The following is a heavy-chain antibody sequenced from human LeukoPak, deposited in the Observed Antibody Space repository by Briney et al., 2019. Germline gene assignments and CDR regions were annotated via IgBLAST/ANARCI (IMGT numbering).Heavy chain of an antibody. V-gene: IGHV1-46*01. Sequence: GASVKLSCKASGYTFTSHYMHWVRQAPGQGLEWMGVIHPSGSSTNYAQKFQGRVTMTKDTSTSTVYIELNSLRSEDTAVYYCARMDMDIAMVTNYLDHWGQGTLVTVSS. J-gene: IGHJ4*02. CDR2: IHPSGSST. CDR1: GYTFTSHY. CDR3: ARMDMDIAMVTNYLDH. D-gene: IGHD5-18*01.